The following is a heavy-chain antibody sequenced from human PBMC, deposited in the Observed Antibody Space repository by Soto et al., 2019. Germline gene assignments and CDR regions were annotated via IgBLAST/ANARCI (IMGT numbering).Heavy chain of an antibody. D-gene: IGHD1-20*01. CDR3: AKELFALTGPSYFDY. CDR2: ISGSSGVI. J-gene: IGHJ4*02. Sequence: PGGSLRLSCAASGFAFSEYSMAWVRQAPGKGPEWVSYISGSSGVIYYVDSVKGRFTVSRDNAKNSLFLQMNSLRQEDTAVYFCAKELFALTGPSYFDYWGQGTLVTV. V-gene: IGHV3-21*06. CDR1: GFAFSEYS.